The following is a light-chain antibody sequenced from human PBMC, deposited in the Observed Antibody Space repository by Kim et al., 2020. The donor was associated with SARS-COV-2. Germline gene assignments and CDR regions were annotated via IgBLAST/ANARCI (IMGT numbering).Light chain of an antibody. V-gene: IGKV1-27*01. CDR1: QGISNF. J-gene: IGKJ1*01. CDR3: QKYNSVPQP. Sequence: DIQMTQSPSSLSASIGDRVTISCRASQGISNFLAWYQQRPGKVPKLLIDAASTLQSGAPSRFSGSGSGTDFTLTISTLQPEDVATYYCQKYNSVPQPFGQGTKVDIK. CDR2: AAS.